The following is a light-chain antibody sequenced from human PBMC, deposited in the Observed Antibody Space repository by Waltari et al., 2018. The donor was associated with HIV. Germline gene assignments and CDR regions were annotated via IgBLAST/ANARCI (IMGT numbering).Light chain of an antibody. V-gene: IGLV1-47*01. Sequence: QSALTQPPSASGSPGQRVTISCSGGTSNIATNYVFWYQQFPGTAPRFLIYRNNQRPPGVPDRFSGSKSGTLASLVISGLRSEDAGDYYCATWDANLRGPVFGGGTRVTVL. J-gene: IGLJ3*02. CDR3: ATWDANLRGPV. CDR1: TSNIATNY. CDR2: RNN.